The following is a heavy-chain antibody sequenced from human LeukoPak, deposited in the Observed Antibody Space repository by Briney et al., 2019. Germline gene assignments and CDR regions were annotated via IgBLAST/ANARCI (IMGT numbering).Heavy chain of an antibody. CDR3: ARLGYDSSGYYPPPLSYYLDY. CDR1: GGSISSSSYY. V-gene: IGHV4-39*01. CDR2: IYYSGST. Sequence: PSETLSLTCTVSGGSISSSSYYWGWIRQPPGKGLEWIGSIYYSGSTYYNPSLKSRVTISVDTSKNQFSLKLSSVTAADTAVYYCARLGYDSSGYYPPPLSYYLDYWGQGTLVTVSS. J-gene: IGHJ4*02. D-gene: IGHD3-22*01.